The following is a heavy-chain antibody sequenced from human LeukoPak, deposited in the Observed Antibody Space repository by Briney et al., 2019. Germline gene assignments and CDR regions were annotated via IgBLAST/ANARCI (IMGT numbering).Heavy chain of an antibody. D-gene: IGHD4-23*01. CDR2: IYYSGST. V-gene: IGHV4-59*08. CDR3: ARHDYGGGWFDP. CDR1: GDSISSYF. Sequence: SETLSLTCSVSGDSISSYFWSWIRQPPGKGLEWIGYIYYSGSTNYNPSLKSRVTISVDTSKNQFSLKLSSVTAADTAVYYCARHDYGGGWFDPWGQGALVIVSS. J-gene: IGHJ5*02.